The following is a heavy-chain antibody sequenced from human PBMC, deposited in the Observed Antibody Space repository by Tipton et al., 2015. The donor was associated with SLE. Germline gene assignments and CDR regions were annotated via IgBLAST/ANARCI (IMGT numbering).Heavy chain of an antibody. Sequence: LSLTCAVSGGSISSSNWWSWVRQPPGKGLEWIGEINHSGSTNYNPSLKSRVTISVDTSKNQFSLKLSSVTAADTAVYYCARGYCSGGSCRPYYGMDVWGQGTTVTVSS. CDR2: INHSGST. V-gene: IGHV4-4*02. J-gene: IGHJ6*02. CDR3: ARGYCSGGSCRPYYGMDV. D-gene: IGHD2-15*01. CDR1: GGSISSSNW.